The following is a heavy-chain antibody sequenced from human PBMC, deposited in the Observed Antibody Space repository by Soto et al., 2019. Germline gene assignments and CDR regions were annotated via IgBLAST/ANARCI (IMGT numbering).Heavy chain of an antibody. Sequence: GESLKISCTGSGFTFSNYAMIWVRQAPGKGLEWVSAISGSAGSTYYAASVKGRFTVSKDNSRKTLHLQMSSLRAEDSAVYYCTRGMGNYYDRWNYFDSWGQGTLVTVSS. D-gene: IGHD3-22*01. CDR2: ISGSAGST. CDR1: GFTFSNYA. V-gene: IGHV3-23*01. CDR3: TRGMGNYYDRWNYFDS. J-gene: IGHJ4*02.